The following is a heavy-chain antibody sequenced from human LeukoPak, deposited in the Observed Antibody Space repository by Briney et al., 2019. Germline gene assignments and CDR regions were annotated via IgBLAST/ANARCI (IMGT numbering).Heavy chain of an antibody. CDR1: GGSFSGYY. CDR2: INHSGST. J-gene: IGHJ4*02. D-gene: IGHD2-2*01. Sequence: SETLSLTCAVYGGSFSGYYWSWIRQPPGKGLEWIGEINHSGSTNYNPSLKSRVTISVDTSKNQFSLKLSSVTAADTAVYYCARKLGGYCSSTSCPPLYYFDYWGQGTLVTVSS. V-gene: IGHV4-34*01. CDR3: ARKLGGYCSSTSCPPLYYFDY.